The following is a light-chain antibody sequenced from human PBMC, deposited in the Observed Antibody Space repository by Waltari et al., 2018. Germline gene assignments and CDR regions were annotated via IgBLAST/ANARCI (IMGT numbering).Light chain of an antibody. V-gene: IGKV1-5*03. CDR2: KAS. CDR3: QQYDSYSAT. Sequence: DIQMTQSPSTLSASVGDRCTITCRASQSISSWLAWYQQKPGKAPKLLIYKASSLERGVPSRFSGSGSGTEFTLTITRLQPDDFATYYCQQYDSYSATFGQGTKVEI. J-gene: IGKJ1*01. CDR1: QSISSW.